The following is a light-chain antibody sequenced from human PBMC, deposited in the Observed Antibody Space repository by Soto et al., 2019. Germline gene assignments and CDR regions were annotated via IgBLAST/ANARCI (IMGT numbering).Light chain of an antibody. CDR1: RSNIGAGYD. Sequence: QSVRTQPPSVSGAPGQRVTCPCTGSRSNIGAGYDVHWYQQFPGTAPKLLIYGNNNRPSGVPDRFSGSKSGTSASLAITGLQAEDEADYYCQSFDNSLSGSRVFGSETKLTVL. V-gene: IGLV1-40*01. CDR3: QSFDNSLSGSRV. CDR2: GNN. J-gene: IGLJ1*01.